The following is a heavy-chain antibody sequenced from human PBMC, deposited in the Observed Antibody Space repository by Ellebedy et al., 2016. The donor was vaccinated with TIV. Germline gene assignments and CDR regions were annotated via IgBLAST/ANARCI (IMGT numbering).Heavy chain of an antibody. CDR1: GFTFRSYA. D-gene: IGHD6-19*01. J-gene: IGHJ4*02. CDR2: IIDSGGAT. V-gene: IGHV3-23*01. Sequence: GESLKISCAASGFTFRSYAMGWVRQAPGKGLEWISVIIDSGGATYYAAPLKGRFTTSRDNSNDMVYLQINSLRPDDTAVYYCAKDSGRSGWYFDYWGQGTLVTVSS. CDR3: AKDSGRSGWYFDY.